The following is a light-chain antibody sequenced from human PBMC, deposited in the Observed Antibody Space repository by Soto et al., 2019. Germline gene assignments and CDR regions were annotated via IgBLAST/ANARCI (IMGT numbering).Light chain of an antibody. J-gene: IGLJ2*01. CDR2: EDN. CDR3: QSYDSSNVV. CDR1: SGRIASNY. Sequence: NFMLTQPHSVAESPGKTVTISCTRSSGRIASNYVQWYQQRPGSAPTTVIYEDNQRPSGVPDRFSVSIDSSSNSASLTISGLKTEDEADYFCQSYDSSNVVFGGGTKLTVL. V-gene: IGLV6-57*04.